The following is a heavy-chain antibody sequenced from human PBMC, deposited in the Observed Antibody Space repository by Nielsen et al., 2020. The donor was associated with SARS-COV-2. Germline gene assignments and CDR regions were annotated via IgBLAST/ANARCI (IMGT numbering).Heavy chain of an antibody. J-gene: IGHJ6*02. CDR1: GFTFSSYG. CDR3: AHITSYCSSTSCMDV. Sequence: GGSLRLSCAASGFTFSSYGMHWVRQAPGKGLEWVAVISYDGSNKYYADSVKGRFTISRDNSKNTLYLQMNSLRAEDTAVYYCAHITSYCSSTSCMDVWGQGTTVTVSS. D-gene: IGHD2-2*01. CDR2: ISYDGSNK. V-gene: IGHV3-30*03.